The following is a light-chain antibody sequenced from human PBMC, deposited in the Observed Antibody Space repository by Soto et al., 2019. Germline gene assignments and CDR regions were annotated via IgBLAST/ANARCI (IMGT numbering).Light chain of an antibody. Sequence: DIQMTQSPSTLSASVGDRVTITFQASQDISNYLNWYQQTPGKAPKLLIYDASNLETGVPSRFSGGGSGTDFTFIISRLQPEDIATYFCQQYDNLPITFGQGTRLEIK. V-gene: IGKV1-33*01. CDR3: QQYDNLPIT. CDR2: DAS. J-gene: IGKJ5*01. CDR1: QDISNY.